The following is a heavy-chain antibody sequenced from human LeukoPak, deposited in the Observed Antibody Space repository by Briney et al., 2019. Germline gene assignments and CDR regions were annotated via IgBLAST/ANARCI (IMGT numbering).Heavy chain of an antibody. D-gene: IGHD2-21*02. Sequence: ASVKVSCKTSGYTFAAYFMHWVRQAPGQGLEWMGYIKPNSGVTNYAQKFRGRVTMTWDTSISTAYIELSGLTSDDTAIYYCARPTYCGSNCYFNFDYWGQGTLVTVSS. V-gene: IGHV1-2*02. CDR2: IKPNSGVT. J-gene: IGHJ4*02. CDR3: ARPTYCGSNCYFNFDY. CDR1: GYTFAAYF.